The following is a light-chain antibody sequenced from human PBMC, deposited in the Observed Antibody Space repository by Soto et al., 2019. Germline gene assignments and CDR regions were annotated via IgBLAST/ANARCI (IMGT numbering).Light chain of an antibody. CDR3: GTWDGRLSAWV. CDR2: DDN. J-gene: IGLJ3*02. Sequence: QSVLTQPPSVSEAPGQKVTISCSGSSSIIENNYISWYQQLPGTAPKLLIYDDNVRPSGIPDRFSGSKSGTSATLGITGLQTGDEADYYCGTWDGRLSAWVFGGGTKLTVL. CDR1: SSIIENNY. V-gene: IGLV1-51*01.